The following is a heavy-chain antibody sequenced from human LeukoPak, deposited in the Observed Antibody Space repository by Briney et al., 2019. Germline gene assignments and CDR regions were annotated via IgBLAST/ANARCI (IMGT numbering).Heavy chain of an antibody. CDR2: INHSGST. Sequence: SETLSLTCAVYGGSFSGYYWSWIRQPPGKGLEWIGEINHSGSTNYNPSLKSRVTISVDTSKNQFSLKLSSVTAADTAVYHCAILLLSGSYPKGYYYYYGMDVWGQGTTVTVSS. J-gene: IGHJ6*02. D-gene: IGHD3-10*01. CDR3: AILLLSGSYPKGYYYYYGMDV. V-gene: IGHV4-34*01. CDR1: GGSFSGYY.